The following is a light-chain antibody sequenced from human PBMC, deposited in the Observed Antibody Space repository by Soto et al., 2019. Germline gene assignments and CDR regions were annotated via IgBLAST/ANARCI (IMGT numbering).Light chain of an antibody. CDR2: DAS. J-gene: IGKJ1*01. V-gene: IGKV3-15*01. CDR1: QSVSSSY. Sequence: EIVLTQSPGTLSLSPWERATLSCRASQSVSSSYLAWYQQKPGQAPRLLIYDASTRATGIPARFSGSGSGTDFTLTISSLQSEDFAVYYCQQYNDWPTWTFGQGTKVDIK. CDR3: QQYNDWPTWT.